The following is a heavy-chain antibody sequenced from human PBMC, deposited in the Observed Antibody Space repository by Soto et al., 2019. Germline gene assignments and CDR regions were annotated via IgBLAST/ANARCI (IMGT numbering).Heavy chain of an antibody. CDR1: GDSVSSNSAA. Sequence: SQTLSLTCAISGDSVSSNSAAWNWIRQSPSRGLEWLGETYYRSKWYNHYAVSVKSRITLRSDTSKNEFSLHLNSVTPEDTGVYFCATNSYYYGSGSYFDFWGQGTPVTVSS. D-gene: IGHD3-10*01. J-gene: IGHJ4*02. CDR3: ATNSYYYGSGSYFDF. CDR2: TYYRSKWYN. V-gene: IGHV6-1*01.